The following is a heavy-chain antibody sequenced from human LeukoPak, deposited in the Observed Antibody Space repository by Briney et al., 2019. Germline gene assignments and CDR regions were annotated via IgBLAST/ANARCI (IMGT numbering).Heavy chain of an antibody. CDR2: ISAYNGNT. Sequence: ASVKVSCKASGYTFTSYGISWVRQAPGQGLEWMGWISAYNGNTNYAQKLQGRVTMTTDTSTSTAYMELRSLRSDDTAVYYCARDPLRGDYYDSSGYSHYWGQGTLVTVSS. V-gene: IGHV1-18*01. J-gene: IGHJ4*02. CDR3: ARDPLRGDYYDSSGYSHY. CDR1: GYTFTSYG. D-gene: IGHD3-22*01.